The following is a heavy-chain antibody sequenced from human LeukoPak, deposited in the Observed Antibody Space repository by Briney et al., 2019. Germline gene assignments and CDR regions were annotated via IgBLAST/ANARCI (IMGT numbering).Heavy chain of an antibody. J-gene: IGHJ4*02. CDR3: ARGVPAAMKILGGWFGELVRFDY. D-gene: IGHD2-2*01. V-gene: IGHV4-39*07. CDR1: GGSISSSSYY. CDR2: IYYSGST. Sequence: NSSETLSLTCTVSGGSISSSSYYWGWIRQPPGKGLEWIGSIYYSGSTYYNPSLKSRVTISVDTSKNQFSLKLSSVTAADTAVYYCARGVPAAMKILGGWFGELVRFDYWGQGTLVTVSS.